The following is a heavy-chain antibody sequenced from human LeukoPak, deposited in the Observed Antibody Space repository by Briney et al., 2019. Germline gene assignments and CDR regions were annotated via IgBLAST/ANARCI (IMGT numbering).Heavy chain of an antibody. Sequence: GASVKVSCKASGGTFSSYAISWVRQAPGQGLEWMGGIIPIFGTANYAQKFQGRVTITTDESTSTAYMELSSLRSEDTAVYYCARGETYYDSSGYLDWGQGTLVTVSS. V-gene: IGHV1-69*05. CDR1: GGTFSSYA. CDR3: ARGETYYDSSGYLD. J-gene: IGHJ4*02. CDR2: IIPIFGTA. D-gene: IGHD3-22*01.